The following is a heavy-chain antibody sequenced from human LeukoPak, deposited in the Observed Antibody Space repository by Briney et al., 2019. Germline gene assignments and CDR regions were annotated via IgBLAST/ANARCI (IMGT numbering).Heavy chain of an antibody. V-gene: IGHV3-74*01. CDR2: INSDGSST. Sequence: GGSLRLSCAASGFTFSSYWMHWVRQAPGKGLVWVSRINSDGSSTSYADSVKGRFTISRDNAKNTLYLQMNSLRAEDTAVYYCAKDYSDSSGYFHVFDFWGQGTLVTVSS. CDR3: AKDYSDSSGYFHVFDF. CDR1: GFTFSSYW. D-gene: IGHD3-22*01. J-gene: IGHJ4*02.